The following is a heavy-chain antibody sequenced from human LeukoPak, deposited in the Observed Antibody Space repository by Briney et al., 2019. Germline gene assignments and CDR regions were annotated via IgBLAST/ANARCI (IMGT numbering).Heavy chain of an antibody. D-gene: IGHD1-26*01. J-gene: IGHJ3*02. Sequence: GSLRLSCAASGFIFSNYGMNWVRQAPGKGLEWVSSIYSAGATHYAESVKGRFTISRDNSKNTLYLQMNSLRAEDMAVYYCARIEWERLGRAFDIWGQGTMVTVSS. CDR3: ARIEWERLGRAFDI. V-gene: IGHV3-53*01. CDR2: IYSAGAT. CDR1: GFIFSNYG.